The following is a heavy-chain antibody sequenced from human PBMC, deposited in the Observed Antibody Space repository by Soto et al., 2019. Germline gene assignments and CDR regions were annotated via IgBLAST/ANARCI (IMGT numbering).Heavy chain of an antibody. J-gene: IGHJ5*02. CDR3: ARESGDWPLNWFDP. CDR2: ITSDGKSK. Sequence: GGSLRLSCAASGFKFRNHWMHWVRQRPGEGQVWVSRITSDGKSKAYAESVKGRFAISRDNAKNTLYLQMNGLTAEDTAVYYCARESGDWPLNWFDPWGQGTLVTVSS. V-gene: IGHV3-74*01. CDR1: GFKFRNHW. D-gene: IGHD2-21*02.